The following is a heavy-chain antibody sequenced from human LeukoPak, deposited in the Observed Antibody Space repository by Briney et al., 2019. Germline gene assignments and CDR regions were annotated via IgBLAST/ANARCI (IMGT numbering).Heavy chain of an antibody. CDR2: ISYDGSNK. CDR3: AKGIFARSYFDY. Sequence: GGSLRLSCAASGFTFSSYGMHWVRQAPGKGLEWVAVISYDGSNKYYADSVKGRFTISRDNSKNTLYLQMNSLRAEDTAVYYCAKGIFARSYFDYWGQGTLVTVSS. J-gene: IGHJ4*02. CDR1: GFTFSSYG. V-gene: IGHV3-30*18. D-gene: IGHD2-15*01.